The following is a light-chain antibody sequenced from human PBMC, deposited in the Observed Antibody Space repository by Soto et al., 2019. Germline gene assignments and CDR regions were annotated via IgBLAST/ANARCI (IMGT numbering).Light chain of an antibody. CDR1: QSIGNR. V-gene: IGKV1-5*01. Sequence: QMTNSPSAVSATVGDRVTITCRASQSIGNRLAWYQQKPGKAPKLLIYDASSLQSGVPSRFSGSGSGTALTLTITGLQPDDFASYYCQQCNGPITFGQLTLL. J-gene: IGKJ5*01. CDR2: DAS. CDR3: QQCNGPIT.